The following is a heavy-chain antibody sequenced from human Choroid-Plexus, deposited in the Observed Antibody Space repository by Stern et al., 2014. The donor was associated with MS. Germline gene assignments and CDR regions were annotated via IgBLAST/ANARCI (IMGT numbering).Heavy chain of an antibody. CDR3: AKDRQYWTFFFDF. Sequence: VQLVQSGGGVVQPGRPLRLSCAASGFSFSSFGMHWVRQAPGKGLEWVALISYDGSKDYADSVKGRFAISRDNSKNTLYLQMNSLRAEDTAVYYCAKDRQYWTFFFDFWGQGSLVTVSS. V-gene: IGHV3-30*18. CDR1: GFSFSSFG. CDR2: ISYDGSK. D-gene: IGHD2-8*02. J-gene: IGHJ4*02.